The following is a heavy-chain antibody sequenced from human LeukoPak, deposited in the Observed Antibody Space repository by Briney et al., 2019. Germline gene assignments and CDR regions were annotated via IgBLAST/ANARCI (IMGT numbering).Heavy chain of an antibody. CDR1: GYTFTSYG. CDR3: AGLPGYSSSCYLFPPDC. J-gene: IGHJ4*02. Sequence: ASVKVSCKASGYTFTSYGINWVRQAPGEGLEWMGWISADNGNTNYAQKFQGRVTMTTDTSTSTAYMELRSLRSDDTAVYYCAGLPGYSSSCYLFPPDCGAQGPLVTVSS. CDR2: ISADNGNT. D-gene: IGHD6-13*01. V-gene: IGHV1-18*01.